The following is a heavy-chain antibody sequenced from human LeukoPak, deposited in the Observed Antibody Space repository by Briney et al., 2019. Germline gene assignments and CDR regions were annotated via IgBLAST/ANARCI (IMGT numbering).Heavy chain of an antibody. CDR3: ARERFTGSGWKLYYCDY. CDR2: INPSGGST. J-gene: IGHJ4*02. CDR1: GYTFTSYY. V-gene: IGHV1-46*01. D-gene: IGHD6-25*01. Sequence: ASVKVCCKASGYTFTSYYMHWVRQAPGQGLEWMGVINPSGGSTSYAQKFQGRVTVTRDTSTSTVYMELSSLRSEDTAVYYCARERFTGSGWKLYYCDYWGQGTLVTVSS.